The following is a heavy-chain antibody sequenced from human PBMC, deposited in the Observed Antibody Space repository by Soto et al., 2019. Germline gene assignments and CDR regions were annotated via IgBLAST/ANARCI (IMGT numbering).Heavy chain of an antibody. CDR2: INAGNGNT. Sequence: QVQLVQSGAEVKKPGASVKVSCKASGYTFTSYAMHWVRQAPGQRLEWMGWINAGNGNTKYSQKFQGRVTSTRGTAAGTADMERRSLRAGDTGVYYCAGGPGGPGGRGDCWGQGSLVTVCS. J-gene: IGHJ4*02. CDR1: GYTFTSYA. CDR3: AGGPGGPGGRGDC. V-gene: IGHV1-3*01. D-gene: IGHD1-26*01.